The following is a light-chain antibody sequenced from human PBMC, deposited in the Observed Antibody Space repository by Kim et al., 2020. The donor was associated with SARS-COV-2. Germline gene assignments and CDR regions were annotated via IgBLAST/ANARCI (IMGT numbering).Light chain of an antibody. V-gene: IGLV3-1*01. CDR1: KLGDKY. CDR2: RDN. J-gene: IGLJ1*01. CDR3: QAWDSSIYV. Sequence: SVSPGQTASITCSGDKLGDKYASWYQQKSGQSPVVVIFRDNRRPSGIPERFSGSNSGNTATLTISGTEAMDEADYYCQAWDSSIYVFGTGTKVTVL.